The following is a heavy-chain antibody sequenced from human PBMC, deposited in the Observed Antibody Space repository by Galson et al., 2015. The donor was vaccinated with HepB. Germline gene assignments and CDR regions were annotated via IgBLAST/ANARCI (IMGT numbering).Heavy chain of an antibody. V-gene: IGHV3-30*19. J-gene: IGHJ6*02. CDR3: AREVTLTSSWYYYGMDV. CDR2: ISYDGSYQ. D-gene: IGHD6-13*01. Sequence: SLRLSCAASGFTFSNYGMYWVRQAPGKGLEWMAVISYDGSYQYYADSVKGRFTISRYNSKNTLYLQMNSLGGEDTAVYFCAREVTLTSSWYYYGMDVWGHGTTVIVSS. CDR1: GFTFSNYG.